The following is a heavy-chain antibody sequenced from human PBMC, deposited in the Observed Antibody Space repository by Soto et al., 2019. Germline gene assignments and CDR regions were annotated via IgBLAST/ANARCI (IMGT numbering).Heavy chain of an antibody. CDR2: FDPEDGET. CDR3: ARGNGLLWFGELFYYMDV. D-gene: IGHD3-10*01. J-gene: IGHJ6*03. Sequence: VKVSCKVSGYTLTELSMHWVRQAPGKGLEWMGGFDPEDGETIYAQKFQGRVTMTRNTSISTAYMELSSLRSEDTAVYYCARGNGLLWFGELFYYMDVWGKGTTVTVSS. V-gene: IGHV1-24*01. CDR1: GYTLTELS.